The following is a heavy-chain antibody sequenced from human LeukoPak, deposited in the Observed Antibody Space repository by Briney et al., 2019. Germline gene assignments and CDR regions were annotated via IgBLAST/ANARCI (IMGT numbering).Heavy chain of an antibody. Sequence: PGGSLRLSCAASGFSFSSYGMHWVRQAPGKGLEWVAVISNDGSITKYGDSVKGRFTISRDNSKNTLYVQMNSLRTDDAAVYYCAKSKSPYPMDYIFDFWGQGTLVTASS. CDR1: GFSFSSYG. CDR2: ISNDGSIT. CDR3: AKSKSPYPMDYIFDF. J-gene: IGHJ4*02. V-gene: IGHV3-30*18. D-gene: IGHD4-11*01.